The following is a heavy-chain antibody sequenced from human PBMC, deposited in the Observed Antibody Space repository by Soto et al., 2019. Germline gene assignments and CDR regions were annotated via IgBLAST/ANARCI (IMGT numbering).Heavy chain of an antibody. Sequence: QLQLQESGPGLVKPSETQSLTCTVSGGSISSNSYYWAWLRQPPGKGLEWIGSGYHGGNTYYNPSHKSPVTISVDTSTNQFSLKLNSVTAADTAVYYCARHLSGYGYLYFEYWGQGLLVTVSS. CDR1: GGSISSNSYY. CDR2: GYHGGNT. V-gene: IGHV4-39*01. CDR3: ARHLSGYGYLYFEY. D-gene: IGHD5-18*01. J-gene: IGHJ4*02.